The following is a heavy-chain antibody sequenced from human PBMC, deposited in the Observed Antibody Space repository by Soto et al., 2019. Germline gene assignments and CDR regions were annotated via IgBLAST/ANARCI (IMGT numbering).Heavy chain of an antibody. J-gene: IGHJ4*02. V-gene: IGHV1-69*01. CDR1: GGIFSSYA. CDR3: AGGVSGYVWFNEF. CDR2: IIPIVGTA. Sequence: HEQLVQSGAGVKKPGSSVKVSCKASGGIFSSYAISWVRQAPGQGLEWIGGIIPIVGTAIYAQKVEGRVTITADESTTTSYKVLSSLKSEETAIYYCAGGVSGYVWFNEFWGQGTLVTVSS. D-gene: IGHD3-22*01.